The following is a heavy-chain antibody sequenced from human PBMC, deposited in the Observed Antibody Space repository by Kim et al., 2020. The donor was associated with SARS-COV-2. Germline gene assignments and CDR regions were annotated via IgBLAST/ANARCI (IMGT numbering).Heavy chain of an antibody. V-gene: IGHV4-59*13. CDR1: GGSISSYY. Sequence: SETLSLTCTVSGGSISSYYWSWIRQPPGKGLEWIGYIYYSGSTNYNPSLKSRVTISVDTSKNQFSLKLSSVTAADTAVYYCARGLLIYEMATMNDAFDIWGQGTMVTVSS. D-gene: IGHD2-8*01. CDR2: IYYSGST. CDR3: ARGLLIYEMATMNDAFDI. J-gene: IGHJ3*02.